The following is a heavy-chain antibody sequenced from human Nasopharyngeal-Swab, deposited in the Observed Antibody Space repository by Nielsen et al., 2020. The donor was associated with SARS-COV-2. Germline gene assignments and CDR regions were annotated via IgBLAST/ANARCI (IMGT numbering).Heavy chain of an antibody. J-gene: IGHJ4*02. D-gene: IGHD4-11*01. CDR1: GFTFSTYW. Sequence: ESLKISCATSGFTFSTYWMTWVRKAPGKGLEWVANIKQDGSENYYIDSVKGRLTISRDNAKSSLFLEMNSLRVEDTALYYCATDGYSFGYDRGYWGQGTLVIVSS. CDR2: IKQDGSEN. V-gene: IGHV3-7*01. CDR3: ATDGYSFGYDRGY.